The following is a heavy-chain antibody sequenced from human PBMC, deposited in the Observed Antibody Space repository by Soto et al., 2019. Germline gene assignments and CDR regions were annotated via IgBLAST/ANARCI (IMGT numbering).Heavy chain of an antibody. V-gene: IGHV4-30-4*01. Sequence: QVQLQESGPGLVKPSQTLSLTCSVSGGSITNTDYYWNWIRQSPGKGLEWAGSIDYSGSTYYNPSLKGRVIISSDTSKNLFSLKLRSVTAADTALYFCARDGPYYSGMDVWGQGTTVTLSS. CDR1: GGSITNTDYY. J-gene: IGHJ6*02. CDR3: ARDGPYYSGMDV. CDR2: IDYSGST.